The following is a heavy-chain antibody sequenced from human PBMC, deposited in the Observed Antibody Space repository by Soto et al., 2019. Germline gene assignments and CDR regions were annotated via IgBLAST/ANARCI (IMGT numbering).Heavy chain of an antibody. CDR1: GFTFDDYG. CDR2: INWNGGST. J-gene: IGHJ6*03. Sequence: EVQLVESGGGVVRPGGSLRLSCAASGFTFDDYGMSWVRQAPGKGLEWVSGINWNGGSTGYADSVKGRFTISRDNAKNSLNLKMNGLRAEDTALYHCARDYDFWSCRPMDVWGKGTTVTVSS. V-gene: IGHV3-20*01. CDR3: ARDYDFWSCRPMDV. D-gene: IGHD3-3*01.